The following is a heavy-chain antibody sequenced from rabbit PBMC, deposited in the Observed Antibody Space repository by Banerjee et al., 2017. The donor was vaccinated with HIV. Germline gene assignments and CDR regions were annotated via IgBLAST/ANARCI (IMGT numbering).Heavy chain of an antibody. D-gene: IGHD6-1*01. CDR2: IYAGSGST. V-gene: IGHV1S40*01. CDR3: ASWDGYAGYPYAFNL. Sequence: QSLEESGGGLVKPEGSLTLTCKASGFDLSSYYYMCWVRQAPGKGLEWIACIYAGSGSTYYASWAKGRFTISKASSTTVTLQMTSLTAADTATYFCASWDGYAGYPYAFNLWGPGTLVTVS. J-gene: IGHJ4*01. CDR1: GFDLSSYYY.